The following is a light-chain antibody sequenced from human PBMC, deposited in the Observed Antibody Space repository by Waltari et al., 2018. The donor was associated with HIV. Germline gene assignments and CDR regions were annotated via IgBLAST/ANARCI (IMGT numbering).Light chain of an antibody. CDR1: QSVNNN. CDR3: QQYNGWPVT. CDR2: GES. J-gene: IGKJ5*01. V-gene: IGKV3-15*01. Sequence: MGMTQSPATLSVSPGERATVSCRASQSVNNNLAWYQQKPGQAPRLLIYGESTRATGIPARFSGSGSGTEFTLAISSLQSEDFAVYYCQQYNGWPVTFGQGTRLEIK.